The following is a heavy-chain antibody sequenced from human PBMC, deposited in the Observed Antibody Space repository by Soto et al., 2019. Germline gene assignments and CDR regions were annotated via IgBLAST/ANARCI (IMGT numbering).Heavy chain of an antibody. V-gene: IGHV6-1*01. J-gene: IGHJ5*02. CDR1: GDSVSSNSAT. CDR3: AREEIAAAYNWFDP. CDR2: TYYRSKWYN. Sequence: SQTLSLTCAISGDSVSSNSATWNWIRQSPSRGLEWLGRTYYRSKWYNDYAVSVKSRVTINPDTSKKQFSLQLNSVTPEDTAVYYCAREEIAAAYNWFDPWGQGTLVTVSS. D-gene: IGHD6-13*01.